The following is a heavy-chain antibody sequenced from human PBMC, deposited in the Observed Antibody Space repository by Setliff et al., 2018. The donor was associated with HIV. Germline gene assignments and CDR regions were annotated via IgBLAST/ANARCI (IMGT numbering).Heavy chain of an antibody. D-gene: IGHD5-18*01. Sequence: PSETLSLTCTVSGGPFSSSSYYWGWIRQPPGKGLEWIGSIYYSGSTYYNPSLKSRVTISVDTSKNQFSLKLSSVTAADTAVYYCASLDGYPLDYMDVWGKGTTVTVSS. CDR1: GGPFSSSSYY. CDR3: ASLDGYPLDYMDV. J-gene: IGHJ6*03. CDR2: IYYSGST. V-gene: IGHV4-39*01.